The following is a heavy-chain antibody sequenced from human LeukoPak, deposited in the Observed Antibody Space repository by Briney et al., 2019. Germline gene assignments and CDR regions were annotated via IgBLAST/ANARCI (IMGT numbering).Heavy chain of an antibody. CDR2: IYSDNT. D-gene: IGHD6-19*01. Sequence: GGSLRLSCTVSGFTVSSNSMSWVRQAPGKGLEWVSFIYSDNTHYSDPVKGRFTISRDNSKNTLYLQMNSLRAEDTAVYYCARAREEGQWLVPYYYYYMDVWGKGTTVTISS. J-gene: IGHJ6*03. V-gene: IGHV3-53*01. CDR3: ARAREEGQWLVPYYYYYMDV. CDR1: GFTVSSNS.